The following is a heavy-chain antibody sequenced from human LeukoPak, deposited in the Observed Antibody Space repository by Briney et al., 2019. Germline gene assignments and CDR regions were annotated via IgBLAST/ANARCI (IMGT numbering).Heavy chain of an antibody. CDR2: ISSSGSTI. Sequence: GGSLRLSCAASGFTFSSYEVNWVRQAPGKGLEWVSYISSSGSTIYYADSVKGRFTISRDNAKNSLYLQMNSLRAEDTAVYYCARDLGSSWQLLINYYGMDVWGQGTTVTVSS. J-gene: IGHJ6*02. V-gene: IGHV3-48*03. D-gene: IGHD6-13*01. CDR1: GFTFSSYE. CDR3: ARDLGSSWQLLINYYGMDV.